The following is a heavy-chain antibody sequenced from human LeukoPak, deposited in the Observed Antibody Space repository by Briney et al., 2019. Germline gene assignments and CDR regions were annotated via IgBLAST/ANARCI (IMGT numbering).Heavy chain of an antibody. V-gene: IGHV4-34*01. D-gene: IGHD3-16*02. CDR2: INHSGST. J-gene: IGHJ4*02. CDR3: ARGPPYDYIWGSYRSSFDY. CDR1: GGSFSGYY. Sequence: SETLSLTCAVYGGSFSGYYWSWIRQPPGKGLEWIGAINHSGSTNYNPSLKSRVTISVDTSKNQFSLKLSSVTAADTAVYYCARGPPYDYIWGSYRSSFDYWGQGTLVTVSS.